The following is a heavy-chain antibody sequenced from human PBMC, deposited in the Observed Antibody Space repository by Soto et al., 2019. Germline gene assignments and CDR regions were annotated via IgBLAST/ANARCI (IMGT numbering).Heavy chain of an antibody. CDR2: ISSSSSYI. CDR3: ARDPHAYYYDSSGYYYVTYFDY. J-gene: IGHJ4*02. V-gene: IGHV3-21*01. CDR1: GFTFSSYS. Sequence: EVQLVESGGGLVKPGGSLRLSCAASGFTFSSYSMNWVRQAPGKGLEWVPSISSSSSYIYYADSVKGRFTISRDNAKNSLYLQMNSLRAEDTAVYYCARDPHAYYYDSSGYYYVTYFDYWGQGTLVTVSS. D-gene: IGHD3-22*01.